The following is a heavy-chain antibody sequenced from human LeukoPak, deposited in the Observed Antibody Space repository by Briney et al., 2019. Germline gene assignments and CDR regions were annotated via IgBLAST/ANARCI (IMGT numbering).Heavy chain of an antibody. V-gene: IGHV3-33*06. CDR2: IWYDGSNK. CDR1: GFTFSTYG. D-gene: IGHD1-26*01. J-gene: IGHJ4*02. CDR3: AKDLGNYYFDY. Sequence: PGRSLTLSCAASGFTFSTYGMHWVRQAPGKGLEWVTVIWYDGSNKYYADTVKGRFTISRDNSKNTLYLQMNSLRPEDTAIYYCAKDLGNYYFDYWGQGTLVIVSS.